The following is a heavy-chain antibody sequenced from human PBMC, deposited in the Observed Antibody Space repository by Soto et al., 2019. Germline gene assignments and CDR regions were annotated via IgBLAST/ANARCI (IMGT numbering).Heavy chain of an antibody. V-gene: IGHV4-34*01. D-gene: IGHD6-6*01. CDR2: INHSGST. J-gene: IGHJ5*02. Sequence: QVQLQQWGAGLLKPSETLSLTCAVYGGSFSGYYWSWIRQPPGKGLDWIGEINHSGSTNYNPSLKSRVTISVDTSKNQFSLKLSSVTAADTAVYYCARASIIAARLTGNWFDPWGQGTLVTVSS. CDR3: ARASIIAARLTGNWFDP. CDR1: GGSFSGYY.